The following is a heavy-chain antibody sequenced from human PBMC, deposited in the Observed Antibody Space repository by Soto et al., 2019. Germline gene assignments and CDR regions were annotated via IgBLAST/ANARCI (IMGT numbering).Heavy chain of an antibody. D-gene: IGHD2-2*01. CDR3: AREVGTSGYDY. V-gene: IGHV4-4*02. CDR1: GGSISTSNW. CDR2: VYHSGSI. Sequence: QVQLQESGPGLVKPSGTLSLTCVVSGGSISTSNWWSWVRQPPGKGLEWIGEVYHSGSINYSPSLTSRLTLSVDKSKNQFSLKLRSVTAADTAVFYFAREVGTSGYDYWGQGTLVTVSS. J-gene: IGHJ4*02.